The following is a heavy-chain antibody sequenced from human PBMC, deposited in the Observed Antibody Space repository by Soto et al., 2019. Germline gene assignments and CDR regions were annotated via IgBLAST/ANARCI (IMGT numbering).Heavy chain of an antibody. CDR3: AGSTSRMN. CDR1: GFTFSSYA. J-gene: IGHJ4*02. Sequence: GGSLRLSCAASGFTFSSYAMHWVRQAPGKGLEWVAVISYDGSNKYYADSVKGRFTISRDNSKNTLYLQMNSLRAEDTAVYYCAGSTSRMNWGQGTLVTVS. CDR2: ISYDGSNK. V-gene: IGHV3-30-3*01. D-gene: IGHD2-2*01.